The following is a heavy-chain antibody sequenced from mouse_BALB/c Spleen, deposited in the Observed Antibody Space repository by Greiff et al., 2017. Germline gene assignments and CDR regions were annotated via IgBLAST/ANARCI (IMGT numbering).Heavy chain of an antibody. D-gene: IGHD1-1*01. Sequence: EVQLVESGPELEKPGASVKISCKASGYSFTGYNMNWVKQSNGKSLEWIGNIDPYYGGTSYNQKFKGKATLTVDKSSSTAYMQLKSLTSEDSAVYYCARDGSSYGYFDVWGAGTTVTVSS. CDR3: ARDGSSYGYFDV. V-gene: IGHV1-39*01. CDR1: GYSFTGYN. J-gene: IGHJ1*01. CDR2: IDPYYGGT.